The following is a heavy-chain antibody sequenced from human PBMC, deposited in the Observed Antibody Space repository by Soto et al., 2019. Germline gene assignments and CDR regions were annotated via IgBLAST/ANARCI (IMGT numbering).Heavy chain of an antibody. J-gene: IGHJ4*02. CDR2: INPSGGST. Sequence: QVQLVQSGAEVKKPGASVKVSCKASGYTFTSYYMHWVRQAPGQGLEWMGIINPSGGSTSYAQKFQGRVTMTRDTSTSTVYMELSSLRSEDTAVYHCARDYDSSGYPRYYFDYWGQGTLVTVSS. CDR3: ARDYDSSGYPRYYFDY. CDR1: GYTFTSYY. V-gene: IGHV1-46*03. D-gene: IGHD3-22*01.